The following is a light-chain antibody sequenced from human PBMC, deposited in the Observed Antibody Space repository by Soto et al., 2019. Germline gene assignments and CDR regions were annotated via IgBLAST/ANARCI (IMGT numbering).Light chain of an antibody. Sequence: IGLTQSPGTLSLSPGERATLSCRASQSVSSSYLAWYQQKPGQAPRLLIYGASSRATGIPDRFSGSGSGTDFTLTIIRLEPEDFAVYYCQQYGSSPPITFGQGTRMEIK. J-gene: IGKJ5*01. CDR1: QSVSSSY. CDR3: QQYGSSPPIT. V-gene: IGKV3-20*01. CDR2: GAS.